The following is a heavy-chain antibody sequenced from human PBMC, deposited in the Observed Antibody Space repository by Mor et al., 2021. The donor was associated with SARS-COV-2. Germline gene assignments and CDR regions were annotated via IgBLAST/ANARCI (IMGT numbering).Heavy chain of an antibody. V-gene: IGHV3-11*01. CDR2: ISSSGSTI. J-gene: IGHJ4*02. CDR3: GTYSSSSSFDY. Sequence: GLECVSYISSSGSTIYYADSVKGRFTISRDNVKNSLYLQMNSLRAEDTAVYYCGTYSSSSSFDYWGQGTLVTVSS. D-gene: IGHD6-6*01.